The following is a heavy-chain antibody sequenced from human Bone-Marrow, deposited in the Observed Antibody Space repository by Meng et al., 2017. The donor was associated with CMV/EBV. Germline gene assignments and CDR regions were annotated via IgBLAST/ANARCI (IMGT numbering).Heavy chain of an antibody. J-gene: IGHJ4*02. Sequence: SVKVSCKASGGTFSSYAISWVRQAPGQGLEWMGGIIPIFGTANYAQKFQGRVTITTDESTSTAYMELSSLRSEDTAVYYCARDPSEPSNYDFFPRAFDYWGQGTLVTVSS. CDR1: GGTFSSYA. CDR3: ARDPSEPSNYDFFPRAFDY. D-gene: IGHD3-3*01. V-gene: IGHV1-69*05. CDR2: IIPIFGTA.